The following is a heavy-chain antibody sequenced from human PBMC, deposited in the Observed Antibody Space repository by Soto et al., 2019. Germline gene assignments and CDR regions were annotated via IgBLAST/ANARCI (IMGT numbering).Heavy chain of an antibody. CDR3: ARGLGYCNVGSCSAAFDM. CDR2: ISGSSSYI. Sequence: EVQLVESGGGLVKPGGSLRLSCTASGLSFSSDSMNWVRQAPGKGLEWVSSISGSSSYIYYADSVKGRFTISRDNAKNSVYLQMNSLRAEDTAVYYCARGLGYCNVGSCSAAFDMWGQGIMVTVSS. D-gene: IGHD2-15*01. J-gene: IGHJ3*02. V-gene: IGHV3-21*01. CDR1: GLSFSSDS.